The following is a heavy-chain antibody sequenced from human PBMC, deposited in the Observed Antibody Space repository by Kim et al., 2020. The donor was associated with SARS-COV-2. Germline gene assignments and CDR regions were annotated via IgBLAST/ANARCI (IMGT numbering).Heavy chain of an antibody. D-gene: IGHD6-13*01. CDR3: AKVPGYSSSWLHLDV. Sequence: DSVKGRFTISRDNAKNSLYLQMNSLRAEDTALYYCAKVPGYSSSWLHLDVWGQGTTVTVSS. V-gene: IGHV3-9*01. J-gene: IGHJ6*02.